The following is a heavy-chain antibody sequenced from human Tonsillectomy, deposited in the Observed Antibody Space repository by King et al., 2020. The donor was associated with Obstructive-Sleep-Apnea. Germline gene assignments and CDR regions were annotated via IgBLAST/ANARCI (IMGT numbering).Heavy chain of an antibody. Sequence: VTLKESGPVLVKPTETLTLTCTVSGFSLSNVRMGVSWIRQPPGKAPEWLAHSFSHDAASYSTSLRSRLTIPRDTSKSQVVLTMSNMDPVDTATYYCARIRYAYCGDDCYSFYFDFWGQGTLVTVSS. CDR3: ARIRYAYCGDDCYSFYFDF. V-gene: IGHV2-26*01. J-gene: IGHJ4*02. CDR2: SFSHDAA. D-gene: IGHD2-21*02. CDR1: GFSLSNVRMG.